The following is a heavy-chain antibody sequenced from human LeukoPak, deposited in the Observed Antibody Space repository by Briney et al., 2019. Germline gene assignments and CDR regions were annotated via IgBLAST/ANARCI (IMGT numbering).Heavy chain of an antibody. CDR2: ISSSSSYI. CDR1: GFTFSSYS. CDR3: ARGPIGGAIWYYFDY. J-gene: IGHJ4*02. Sequence: PGGSLRLSCAASGFTFSSYSMNWVRQAPGKGLEWVSSISSSSSYIYYADSVKGRFTISRDNAKNSLYLQMNSLRAEDTALYYCARGPIGGAIWYYFDYWGQGTLVTVPS. V-gene: IGHV3-21*04. D-gene: IGHD3-10*01.